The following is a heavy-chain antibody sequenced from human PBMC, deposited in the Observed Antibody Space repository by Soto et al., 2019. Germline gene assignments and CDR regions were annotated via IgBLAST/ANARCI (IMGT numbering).Heavy chain of an antibody. D-gene: IGHD6-6*01. CDR3: ARAGSIAALPGY. CDR1: GYTFTRYG. CDR2: ISAYNGNT. J-gene: IGHJ4*02. V-gene: IGHV1-18*04. Sequence: QVQLQESRAEVKKPGASVKVSCKASGYTFTRYGISWVPQGPGQGLEWMGWISAYNGNTNYAQKLQGRVTMTTDTSTSTAYMELRSLRSDDTAVYYCARAGSIAALPGYWGQGTLVTVSS.